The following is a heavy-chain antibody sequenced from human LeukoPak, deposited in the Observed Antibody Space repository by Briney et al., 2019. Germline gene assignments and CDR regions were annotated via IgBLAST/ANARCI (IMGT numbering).Heavy chain of an antibody. J-gene: IGHJ6*02. CDR1: GFTVRSNY. Sequence: GGSLRLSCAGSGFTVRSNYWSWVRQAPGKGLEWVSVIYSGGSTYYADSVKGRFTISRDNSKNTLYLQMNSLRAEDTAVYYCAREYMWRRSDYYHGMYVWGQGTTVTVSS. CDR2: IYSGGST. CDR3: AREYMWRRSDYYHGMYV. D-gene: IGHD2-21*01. V-gene: IGHV3-53*01.